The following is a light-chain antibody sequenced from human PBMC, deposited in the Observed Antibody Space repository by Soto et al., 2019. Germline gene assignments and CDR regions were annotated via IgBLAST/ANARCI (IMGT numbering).Light chain of an antibody. J-gene: IGKJ1*01. CDR1: QRIDNF. CDR2: AAS. V-gene: IGKV1-27*01. Sequence: DIQVAQSPSSLSASVGDRVTITCRASQRIDNFLAWYQQKPGKVPKLLIYAASTLESGVPSRFSASGSGIDFTLTISSLQPEDVATYYCQKYNSGPPTFGQGTKLEI. CDR3: QKYNSGPPT.